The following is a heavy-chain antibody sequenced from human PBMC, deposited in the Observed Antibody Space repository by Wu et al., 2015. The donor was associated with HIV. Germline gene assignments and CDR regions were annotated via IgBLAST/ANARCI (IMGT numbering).Heavy chain of an antibody. CDR1: GYGFSDYK. V-gene: IGHV1-2*02. D-gene: IGHD2-21*01. Sequence: QVQLVQSGAEVKRPGASVKMSCKTFGYGFSDYKIHWVRQAPGQGLEWMGWINPYSGGTNFAQKFQGRIRMTRDESIDTVYMELSRMKFDDTAVYFCARDQRSVGVVIVEYWGPGTLDHRLL. CDR2: INPYSGGT. CDR3: ARDQRSVGVVIVEY. J-gene: IGHJ4*02.